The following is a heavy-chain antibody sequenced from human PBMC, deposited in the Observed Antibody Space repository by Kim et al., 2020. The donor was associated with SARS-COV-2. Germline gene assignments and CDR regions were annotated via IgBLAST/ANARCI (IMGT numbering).Heavy chain of an antibody. V-gene: IGHV4-39*01. CDR2: VYYTGST. D-gene: IGHD2-21*01. CDR3: ARNFRGTSLRFLGLFQFDY. CDR1: GASISSSGYY. Sequence: SETLSLTCTVSGASISSSGYYWGWIRQPPGKGLEWIGSVYYTGSTYYNPSLKSRVTISVDTSKNQFSLKMSSVTAADTAVYYCARNFRGTSLRFLGLFQFDYWGQGTLVTVSS. J-gene: IGHJ4*02.